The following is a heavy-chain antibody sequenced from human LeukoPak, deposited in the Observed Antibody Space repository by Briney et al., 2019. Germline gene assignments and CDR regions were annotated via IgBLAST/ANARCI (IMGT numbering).Heavy chain of an antibody. J-gene: IGHJ4*02. CDR3: AKSGGGTTKNKYYFDY. D-gene: IGHD3-10*01. CDR2: ISGSGSST. V-gene: IGHV3-23*01. CDR1: GFTFSTYA. Sequence: GSLRLSCAASGFTFSTYAMSWVRQAPGKGLEWVSSISGSGSSTYYADSVKDRFTISRDSSKNTIYLQMNSLRAEDTAVFYCAKSGGGTTKNKYYFDYWGQGTLVIVSS.